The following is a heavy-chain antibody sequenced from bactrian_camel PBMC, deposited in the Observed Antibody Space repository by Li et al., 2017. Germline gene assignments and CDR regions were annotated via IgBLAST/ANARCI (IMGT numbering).Heavy chain of an antibody. Sequence: VQLVESGGGSVQAGGSLKLSCAASRSIFDSCKMVWYRQAPGKERELVSTISSDGTASYADSVKGRFTISQDNAKNTVYLQMNSLKPEDTAIYYCAADYLWVGSCRDLPQYLNWGQGTQVTVS. J-gene: IGHJ4*01. CDR3: AADYLWVGSCRDLPQYLN. V-gene: IGHV3S53*01. D-gene: IGHD5*01. CDR2: ISSDGTA. CDR1: RSIFDSCK.